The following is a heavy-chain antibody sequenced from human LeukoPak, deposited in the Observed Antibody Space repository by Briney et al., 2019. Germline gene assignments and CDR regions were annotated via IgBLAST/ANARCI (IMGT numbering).Heavy chain of an antibody. D-gene: IGHD2-21*02. J-gene: IGHJ3*02. Sequence: SETLSLTCAVYGGSFSGYYWSWIRQPPGKGLEWIGEVNHSGSTNYNPSLKSRVTISVDKSKNQFSPRLSSVTAADTAVYYCAGAYCGGDCYSGRTFDIWGQGTMVTVSS. CDR1: GGSFSGYY. CDR3: AGAYCGGDCYSGRTFDI. V-gene: IGHV4-34*01. CDR2: VNHSGST.